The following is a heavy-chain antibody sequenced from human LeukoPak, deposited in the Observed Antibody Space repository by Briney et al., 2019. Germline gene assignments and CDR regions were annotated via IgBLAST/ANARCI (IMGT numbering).Heavy chain of an antibody. Sequence: PSETQSLTCADYGGSFSGYYWSWIRQPPGKGLEWIGEINHSGSTNYNPSLKSRVTISVDTSKNQFSLKLSSVTAADTAVYYCARWPPSGRGSYSRNYYYYGMDVWGQGTTVTVSS. J-gene: IGHJ6*02. D-gene: IGHD1-26*01. CDR2: INHSGST. CDR1: GGSFSGYY. V-gene: IGHV4-34*01. CDR3: ARWPPSGRGSYSRNYYYYGMDV.